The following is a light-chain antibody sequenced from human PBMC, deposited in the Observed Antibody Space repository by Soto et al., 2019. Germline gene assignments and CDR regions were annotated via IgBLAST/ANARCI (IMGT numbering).Light chain of an antibody. CDR2: ANS. CDR3: QSYDSSLSGSV. CDR1: SSNIGAGFD. J-gene: IGLJ2*01. Sequence: QSVLTQPPSVSGAPGQRVTISCTGGSSNIGAGFDVHWYQQLPGTAPKLFIYANSHRPSGVPDRFSGSKSDTSASLAITGLQAEDEADYYCQSYDSSLSGSVFGGGTKLTVL. V-gene: IGLV1-40*01.